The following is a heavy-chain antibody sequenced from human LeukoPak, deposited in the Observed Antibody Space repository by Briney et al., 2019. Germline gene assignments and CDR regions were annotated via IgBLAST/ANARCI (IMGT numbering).Heavy chain of an antibody. CDR2: MNNGLGAT. J-gene: IGHJ6*04. CDR1: GSSFSTSP. CDR3: AEKHYTLWDA. Sequence: GGSRSLSCAASGSSFSTSPMSWVRQPPGKGLGWVSSMNNGLGATFYRDSVRGRFTLSRDAWKGTLYLQMNRLRAEDTGTYYCAEKHYTLWDAWGEGTTVTVSS. V-gene: IGHV3-23*01. D-gene: IGHD5-18*01.